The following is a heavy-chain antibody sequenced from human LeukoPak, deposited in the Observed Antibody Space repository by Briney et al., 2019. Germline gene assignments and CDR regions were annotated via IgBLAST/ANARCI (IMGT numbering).Heavy chain of an antibody. V-gene: IGHV1-2*06. Sequence: ASVKVSCKASGYTFTGYYMHWVRQAPGQGLEWMGRINPNSGGTNYAQKFQGRVTMTRDTSINTAYMDLSRLRSDDTAVYYCAKIVGASNGYFDYWGQGTLVTVSS. CDR1: GYTFTGYY. CDR2: INPNSGGT. D-gene: IGHD1-26*01. CDR3: AKIVGASNGYFDY. J-gene: IGHJ4*02.